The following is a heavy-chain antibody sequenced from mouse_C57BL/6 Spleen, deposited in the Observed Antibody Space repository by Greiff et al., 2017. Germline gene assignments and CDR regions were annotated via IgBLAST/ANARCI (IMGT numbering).Heavy chain of an antibody. Sequence: VQLKQSGAELVKPGASVKLSCTASGFNIKDYYMPWVKQRTEQGLEWIGRIDPEDGETKYAPKFQGKATITADTSSNTAYLQLSSLTSEDTAVYYCARPSYYYGSSYDYAMDYWGQGTSVTVSS. CDR1: GFNIKDYY. CDR2: IDPEDGET. CDR3: ARPSYYYGSSYDYAMDY. J-gene: IGHJ4*01. D-gene: IGHD1-1*01. V-gene: IGHV14-2*01.